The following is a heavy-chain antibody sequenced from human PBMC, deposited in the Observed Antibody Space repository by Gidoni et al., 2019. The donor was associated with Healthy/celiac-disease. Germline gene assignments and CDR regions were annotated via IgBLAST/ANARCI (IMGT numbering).Heavy chain of an antibody. CDR1: GGSISSYY. J-gene: IGHJ4*02. Sequence: QVQLQESGPGLVKPSETMYLTCTVSGGSISSYYWSWHRQPPGKGLEWIGYIYYSGSTNYNPSLKSRVTISVDTSKNQFSLKLSSVTAADTAVYYCARAPYSSGWYFWGQGTLVTVSS. V-gene: IGHV4-59*01. CDR3: ARAPYSSGWYF. D-gene: IGHD6-19*01. CDR2: IYYSGST.